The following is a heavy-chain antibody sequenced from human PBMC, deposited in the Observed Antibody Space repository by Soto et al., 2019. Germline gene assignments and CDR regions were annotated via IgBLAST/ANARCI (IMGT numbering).Heavy chain of an antibody. CDR1: GFIFSNNW. Sequence: VQLVESGGGLVQPGGSLRLSCAASGFIFSNNWMSWVRQAPGKGLEWVANINQDGNEKYYADSGKGRFTISRDNARNSLSLQMNSLRADDTAVYYCVKGVGYLGPWGQGTLVTVSS. CDR2: INQDGNEK. V-gene: IGHV3-7*01. CDR3: VKGVGYLGP. D-gene: IGHD2-15*01. J-gene: IGHJ5*02.